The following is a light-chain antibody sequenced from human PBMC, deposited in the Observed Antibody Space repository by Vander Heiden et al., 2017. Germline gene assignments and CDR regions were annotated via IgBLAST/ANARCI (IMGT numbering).Light chain of an antibody. Sequence: QTVVTQEPSLTVTPGGTVTLTYASSPGAGTSGHYPNWFQQKAGQAPRELTHSPHNKHAWTPARFSGSLLAGKAALTLSGVQPEDEAEYYCLLYYGGALWVFGGGTKLTVL. CDR1: PGAGTSGHY. CDR3: LLYYGGALWV. CDR2: SPH. J-gene: IGLJ3*02. V-gene: IGLV7-43*01.